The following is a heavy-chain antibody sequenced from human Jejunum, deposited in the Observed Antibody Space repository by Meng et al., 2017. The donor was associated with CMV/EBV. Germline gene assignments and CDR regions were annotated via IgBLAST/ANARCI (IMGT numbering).Heavy chain of an antibody. J-gene: IGHJ4*02. D-gene: IGHD1-26*01. CDR2: IYRGDDK. CDR1: GFSPSTSGEG. V-gene: IGHV2-5*02. CDR3: AHFVGGYYPSRPDY. Sequence: QTPLKESGPTLVKPTQTLTLTCSFSGFSPSTSGEGVGWIRQPPGKALEWLALIYRGDDKRYSPSLNSRLTIAKDTSKNEVVLTLSNMGPADTGTYYCAHFVGGYYPSRPDYWGQGTLVTVSS.